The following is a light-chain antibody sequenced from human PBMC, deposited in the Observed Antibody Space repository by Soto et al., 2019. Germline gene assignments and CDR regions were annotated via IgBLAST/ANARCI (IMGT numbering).Light chain of an antibody. J-gene: IGLJ1*01. CDR2: GNS. Sequence: QLVLTQPPSVSGAPGQRVTISCTGNSSTIGAGYDVHWYQQLPRTAPKLLIYGNSNRPSGVPDRFSGAKSGTSASLAITGLQAEDEADYYCQSYDSSLSGSYVFGTGTKLTVL. CDR3: QSYDSSLSGSYV. V-gene: IGLV1-40*01. CDR1: SSTIGAGYD.